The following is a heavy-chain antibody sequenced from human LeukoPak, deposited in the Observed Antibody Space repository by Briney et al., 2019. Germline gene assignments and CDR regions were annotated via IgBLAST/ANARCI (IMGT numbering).Heavy chain of an antibody. V-gene: IGHV3-30*02. D-gene: IGHD3-10*01. CDR1: GFTFSSYG. CDR2: IRYDGSNK. J-gene: IGHJ4*02. Sequence: GGSLRLSCAASGFTFSSYGMHWVRQAPGKGLEWVAFIRYDGSNKYFADSVKGRFTISRDSSKNTLYLQMNSLRVDDTAVYYCAKDGTRGIRFGKIPHYFDYWGQGTLVTVSS. CDR3: AKDGTRGIRFGKIPHYFDY.